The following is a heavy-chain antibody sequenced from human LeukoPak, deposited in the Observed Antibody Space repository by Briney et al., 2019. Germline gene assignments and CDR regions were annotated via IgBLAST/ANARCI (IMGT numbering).Heavy chain of an antibody. CDR1: GYTFTGYY. CDR2: INPNSGGT. V-gene: IGHV1-2*04. Sequence: ASVKASCKASGYTFTGYYMHWVRQAPGQGLEWMGWINPNSGGTNYAQKFQGWVTMTRDTSISTAYMELSRLRSDDTAVYYCARAGELYSSSWYYFDYWGQGTLVTVSS. J-gene: IGHJ4*02. CDR3: ARAGELYSSSWYYFDY. D-gene: IGHD6-13*01.